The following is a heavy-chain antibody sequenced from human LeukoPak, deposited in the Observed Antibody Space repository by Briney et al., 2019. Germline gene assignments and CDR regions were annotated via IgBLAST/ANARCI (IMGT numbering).Heavy chain of an antibody. CDR3: AALVWVRVDY. CDR1: GFTFSSYE. D-gene: IGHD3-10*01. J-gene: IGHJ4*02. Sequence: GGSLRPSCAASGFTFSSYEMNWVRQAPGKGPEWVSYISSSGSTVYYADSVKGRFTISRDNAKNSLYLQMNSLRAEDTAVYYCAALVWVRVDYWGQGTPVTVSS. V-gene: IGHV3-48*03. CDR2: ISSSGSTV.